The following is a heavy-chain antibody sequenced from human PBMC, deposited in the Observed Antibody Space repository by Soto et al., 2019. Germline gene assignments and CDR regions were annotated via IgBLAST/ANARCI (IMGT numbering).Heavy chain of an antibody. J-gene: IGHJ5*02. D-gene: IGHD1-26*01. CDR3: ARVQEWEPIGFDP. V-gene: IGHV1-18*01. Sequence: QKLQGRVTMTTDTSTSTAYMELRSLRSDDTAVYYCARVQEWEPIGFDPWGQGTQVTVSS.